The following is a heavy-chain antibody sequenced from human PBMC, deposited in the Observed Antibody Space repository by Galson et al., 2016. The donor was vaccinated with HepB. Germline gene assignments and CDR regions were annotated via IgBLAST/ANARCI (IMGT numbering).Heavy chain of an antibody. CDR2: IGGRGSPI. Sequence: SLRLSCAASGFSFSDFYMTWIRQAPGRGLEWVSFIGGRGSPIYYTDSVKDRFIISRDNSRNSLHLQMDHLRAEDTAVYYCATGYSSSNRFSGFSYFFGLDVWGEGTSVIVSS. D-gene: IGHD6-6*01. CDR1: GFSFSDFY. CDR3: ATGYSSSNRFSGFSYFFGLDV. J-gene: IGHJ6*04. V-gene: IGHV3-11*01.